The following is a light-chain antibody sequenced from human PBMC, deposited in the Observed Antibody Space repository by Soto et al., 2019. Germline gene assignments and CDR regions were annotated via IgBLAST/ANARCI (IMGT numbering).Light chain of an antibody. CDR1: VSVRTD. CDR3: QPNDRSRT. J-gene: IGKJ1*01. CDR2: GAS. Sequence: LSVYLGERATLSCRASVSVRTDLAWYQQKPGQAPRLLIYGASSRATGIPDRFSGSGSVTDFTTTISRLQPEDYAVYYCQPNDRSRTFGQGTKVDIK. V-gene: IGKV3-20*01.